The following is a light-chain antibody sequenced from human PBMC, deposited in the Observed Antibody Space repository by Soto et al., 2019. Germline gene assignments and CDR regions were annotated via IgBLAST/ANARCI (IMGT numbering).Light chain of an antibody. CDR1: QSVSNNY. J-gene: IGKJ1*01. V-gene: IGKV3-20*01. Sequence: IVMAQSSVTFSLSQRDRATLSCRASQSVSNNYLAWYQQKPGQAPRLLIYGASNRATGIPDRFSGSGSGTDFTLTISRLEPEDFAVYYCQQSGSSGRFGQGAKV. CDR3: QQSGSSGR. CDR2: GAS.